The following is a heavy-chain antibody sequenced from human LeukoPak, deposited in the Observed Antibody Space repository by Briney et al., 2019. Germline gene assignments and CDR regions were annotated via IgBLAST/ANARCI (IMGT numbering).Heavy chain of an antibody. CDR3: ARDGTAIDWYFDL. CDR1: GGSISSGGYS. J-gene: IGHJ2*01. CDR2: IYHSGST. D-gene: IGHD5-18*01. Sequence: PQTQSLTCAVSGGSISSGGYSWSWIRQPPGRGLEWIGYIYHSGSTYYNPSLKSRVTISLDRSKNQFSLKLSSVTAADTAVYYCARDGTAIDWYFDLWGRGTLVTVSS. V-gene: IGHV4-30-2*01.